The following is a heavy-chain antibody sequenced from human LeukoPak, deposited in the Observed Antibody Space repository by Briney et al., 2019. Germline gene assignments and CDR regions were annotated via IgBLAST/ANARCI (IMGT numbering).Heavy chain of an antibody. V-gene: IGHV6-1*01. J-gene: IGHJ4*02. CDR2: AYYRSKWYY. Sequence: SQTLSLTCVISGDSVSSNSAAAWNWIRQSPSRGLEWLGRAYYRSKWYYDYAAPVKSRIVIKSDASKNLFSLELNSVTPGDTAVYYCARGTRNTFDFWAQGTLVTVSS. CDR1: GDSVSSNSAAA. D-gene: IGHD1-1*01. CDR3: ARGTRNTFDF.